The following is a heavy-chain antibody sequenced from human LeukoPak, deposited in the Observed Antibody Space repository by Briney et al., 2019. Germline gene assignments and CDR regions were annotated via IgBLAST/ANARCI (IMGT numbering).Heavy chain of an antibody. CDR2: IIPIFGTA. J-gene: IGHJ4*02. V-gene: IGHV1-69*13. CDR3: ARDSYYGSGSYYKGDY. CDR1: GGTFSSYA. D-gene: IGHD3-10*01. Sequence: ASVKVSCKASGGTFSSYAISWVRQAPGQGLEWMGGIIPIFGTANYAQKFQGRVTITADESTSTAYMELSSLRSEDMAVYYCARDSYYGSGSYYKGDYWGQGTLVTVSS.